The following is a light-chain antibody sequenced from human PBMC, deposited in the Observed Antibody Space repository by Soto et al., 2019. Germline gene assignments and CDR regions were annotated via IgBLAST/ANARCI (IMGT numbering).Light chain of an antibody. CDR1: SSDVGGYDY. V-gene: IGLV2-11*01. J-gene: IGLJ2*01. CDR2: DVT. Sequence: QSVLTQPRSVSGSPGQSVTISCTGTSSDVGGYDYVSWYQQHPGKAPKLMIYDVTERPSGVPDRFSGSKSGNTASLTISGLQAEDEADYHCCSYAGSYTLVIFGGGTKLTVL. CDR3: CSYAGSYTLVI.